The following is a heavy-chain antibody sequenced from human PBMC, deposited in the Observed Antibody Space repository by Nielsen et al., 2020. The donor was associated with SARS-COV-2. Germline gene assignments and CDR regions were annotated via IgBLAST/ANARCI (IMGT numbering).Heavy chain of an antibody. D-gene: IGHD3-10*01. CDR2: IDPSDSYT. CDR3: ARHALRSQWFGDTYYYYYMDV. J-gene: IGHJ6*03. Sequence: GESLKISCKGSGYSFTSYWISWVRQMPGKGLEWMGRIDPSDSYTNYSPSFQGHVTISADKSISTAYLQWSSLKASDTAMYYCARHALRSQWFGDTYYYYYMDVWGKGTTATVSS. V-gene: IGHV5-10-1*01. CDR1: GYSFTSYW.